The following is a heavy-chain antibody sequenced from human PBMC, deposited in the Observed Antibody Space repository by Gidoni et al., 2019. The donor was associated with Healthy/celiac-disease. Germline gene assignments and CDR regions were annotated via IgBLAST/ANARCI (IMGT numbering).Heavy chain of an antibody. J-gene: IGHJ6*03. Sequence: EVQLVESGGGLVQPGGSLRLSCAASGFTFSSYSMNWVRQAPGKGLEWVSSISSSSTSIYYADSVKGRFTISRDNAKNSLYLQMNSLRAEDTAVYYCARVKAARHYYYYMDVWGKGTTVTVSS. V-gene: IGHV3-21*01. CDR1: GFTFSSYS. CDR3: ARVKAARHYYYYMDV. D-gene: IGHD6-6*01. CDR2: ISSSSTSI.